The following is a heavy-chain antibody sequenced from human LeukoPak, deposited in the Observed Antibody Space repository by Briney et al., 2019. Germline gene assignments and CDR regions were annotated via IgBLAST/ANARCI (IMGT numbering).Heavy chain of an antibody. J-gene: IGHJ5*02. D-gene: IGHD4-17*01. CDR2: IIPIFGTA. CDR1: GGTFSSYA. CDR3: ARDRGTTVTTGKGGWFDP. V-gene: IGHV1-69*05. Sequence: GASVKVSCKASGGTFSSYAISCVRQAPGQGLEWMGRIIPIFGTANYAQKFQGRVTITTDESTSTAYMELSSLRSEDTAVYYCARDRGTTVTTGKGGWFDPWGQGTLVTVSS.